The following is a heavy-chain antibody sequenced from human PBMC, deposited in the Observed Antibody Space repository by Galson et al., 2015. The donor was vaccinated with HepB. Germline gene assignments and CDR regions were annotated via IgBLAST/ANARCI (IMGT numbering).Heavy chain of an antibody. Sequence: ETLSLTCTVSGGSISSYYWSWIRQPPGKELEWIGYIYYSGSTNYNPSLKSRVTISVDTSKNQFSLKLSSVTAADTAVYYCARHEGLRGGYYYYGMDVWGQGTTVTVSS. CDR3: ARHEGLRGGYYYYGMDV. CDR2: IYYSGST. V-gene: IGHV4-59*08. D-gene: IGHD5-12*01. CDR1: GGSISSYY. J-gene: IGHJ6*02.